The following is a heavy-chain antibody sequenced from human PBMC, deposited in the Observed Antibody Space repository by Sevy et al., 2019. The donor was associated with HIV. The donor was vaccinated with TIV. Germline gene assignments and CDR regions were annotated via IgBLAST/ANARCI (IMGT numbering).Heavy chain of an antibody. J-gene: IGHJ4*02. CDR3: ARVQGTTVVSQIDY. D-gene: IGHD4-17*01. V-gene: IGHV3-21*01. CDR2: ISSSSSYI. CDR1: GFTFSSYS. Sequence: GGSLRLSCAASGFTFSSYSMNWVRQAPGKGLEWVSSISSSSSYIYYADSVKGRFTISRANAKNSLYLQMNSLRAEDTAVYYCARVQGTTVVSQIDYWGQGTLVTVSS.